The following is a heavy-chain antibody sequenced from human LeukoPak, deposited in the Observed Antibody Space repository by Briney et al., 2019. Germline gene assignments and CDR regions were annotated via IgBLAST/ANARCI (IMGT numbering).Heavy chain of an antibody. CDR1: GYTFTSYD. CDR3: ARGGGYYYGSGSSNWFDP. Sequence: ASVKVSCKASGYTFTSYDINWVRQATGQGLEWMGWISAYNGNTNYAQKLQGRVTMTTDTSTSTAYMELRSLRSDDTAVYYCARGGGYYYGSGSSNWFDPWGQGTLVTVSS. CDR2: ISAYNGNT. J-gene: IGHJ5*02. D-gene: IGHD3-10*01. V-gene: IGHV1-18*01.